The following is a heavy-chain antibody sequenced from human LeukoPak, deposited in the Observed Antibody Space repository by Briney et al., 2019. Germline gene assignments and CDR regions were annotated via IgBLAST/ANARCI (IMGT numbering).Heavy chain of an antibody. CDR3: ARPSEMVGDYKFDY. CDR2: MNPNSGNT. V-gene: IGHV1-8*01. CDR1: GYTFTSYD. Sequence: WASVKVSCKASGYTFTSYDNNWVRQATGQGLEWMGWMNPNSGNTGYAQKFQGRVTMTRNTSISTAYMELSSLRSEDTAVYYCARPSEMVGDYKFDYWGQGTLVTVSS. D-gene: IGHD4-17*01. J-gene: IGHJ4*02.